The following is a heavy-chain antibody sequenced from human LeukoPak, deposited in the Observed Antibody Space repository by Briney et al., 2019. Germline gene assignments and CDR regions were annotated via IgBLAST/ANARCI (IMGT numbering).Heavy chain of an antibody. D-gene: IGHD3-10*01. CDR3: ARSTYGSGSRGMDA. J-gene: IGHJ6*02. Sequence: QPGGSLRLSCAASGFTLSSYEMNWVRQAPGKGLEWVAVISYDGSNKYYADSVKGRFTISRDNSKNTLYLQMNSLRAEDTAVYYCARSTYGSGSRGMDAWGQGTTVSVSS. CDR2: ISYDGSNK. V-gene: IGHV3-30-3*01. CDR1: GFTLSSYE.